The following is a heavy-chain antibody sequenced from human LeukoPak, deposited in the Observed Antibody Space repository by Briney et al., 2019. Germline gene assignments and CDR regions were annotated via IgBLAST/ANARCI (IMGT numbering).Heavy chain of an antibody. J-gene: IGHJ4*02. Sequence: GGSLRLSCAASGFTFSDYYMSWIRQAPGKGLEWVSYISSSGSTIYYADSVKGRFTISRDNAKNSLYLQMNNLRAEDTAVYYCARIYYGSGTYYNTIDYWGQGALVTVSS. CDR3: ARIYYGSGTYYNTIDY. V-gene: IGHV3-11*04. D-gene: IGHD3-10*01. CDR2: ISSSGSTI. CDR1: GFTFSDYY.